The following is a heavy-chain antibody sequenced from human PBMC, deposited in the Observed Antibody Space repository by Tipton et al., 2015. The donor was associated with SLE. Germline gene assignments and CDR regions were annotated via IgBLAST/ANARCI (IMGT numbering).Heavy chain of an antibody. CDR2: IYHSGNT. CDR3: TRDRTPDYYYYYMDV. J-gene: IGHJ6*03. V-gene: IGHV4-38-2*02. CDR1: GFSISSGYY. Sequence: TQSLTCTVSGFSISSGYYWAWIRQPPGKGLEWIGNIYHSGNTYYNPSLKSRVTISVDTSKNQFSLRVTSVTAADSAIYYCTRDRTPDYYYYYMDVWGKGTTVTVSS. D-gene: IGHD2-15*01.